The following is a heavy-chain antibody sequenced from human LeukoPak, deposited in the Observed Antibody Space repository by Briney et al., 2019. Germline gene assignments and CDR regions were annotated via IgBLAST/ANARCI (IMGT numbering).Heavy chain of an antibody. V-gene: IGHV6-1*01. CDR2: TYYRSKSYN. CDR1: AHSLTSKSAA. J-gene: IGHJ3*02. Sequence: SQTLSLTCALSAHSLTSKSAAWDWIRQSPSRGFEWLGKTYYRSKSYNDYAVSVKSRITINPDTSKNQFSLQLNSVTPEDTAVYYCTRALDGSPVRGDAFEIWGQGTMVTVSS. D-gene: IGHD2-15*01. CDR3: TRALDGSPVRGDAFEI.